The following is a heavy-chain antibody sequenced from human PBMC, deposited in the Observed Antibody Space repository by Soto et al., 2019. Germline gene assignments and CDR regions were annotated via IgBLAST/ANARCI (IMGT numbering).Heavy chain of an antibody. CDR3: ARHPWCSGGSCYSDAFDI. CDR2: IIPILGIA. Sequence: QVQLVQSGAEMKKPGSSVKVSCKASGGTFSSYTISWVRQAPGQGLEWMGRIIPILGIANYAQKFQGRVTITADKSTSTAYMELSSLRSEDTAVYYCARHPWCSGGSCYSDAFDIWGQGTMVTVSS. D-gene: IGHD2-15*01. V-gene: IGHV1-69*02. CDR1: GGTFSSYT. J-gene: IGHJ3*02.